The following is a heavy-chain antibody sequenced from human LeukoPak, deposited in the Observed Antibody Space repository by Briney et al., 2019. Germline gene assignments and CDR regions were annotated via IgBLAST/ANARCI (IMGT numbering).Heavy chain of an antibody. D-gene: IGHD5-12*01. CDR3: ARLRSGYDSRDY. CDR2: INPNSGGR. Sequence: APVKPSCKASGYTFTGYYMHWVRQAPGQGLEWMGWINPNSGGRNYAQKFQGRVTMTRDTSISTAYMEVSRLRSDDTAVYYCARLRSGYDSRDYWGQGTLVTVSS. CDR1: GYTFTGYY. V-gene: IGHV1-2*02. J-gene: IGHJ4*02.